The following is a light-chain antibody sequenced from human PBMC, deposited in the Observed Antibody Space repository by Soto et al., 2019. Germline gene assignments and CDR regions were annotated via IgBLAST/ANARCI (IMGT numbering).Light chain of an antibody. Sequence: DIVMTQTPLSSPVTLGQAASISCRSIQSLLHSDGNTYLSWFQQRPGQPPRLLIYKVSDRFSGVPDRFSGSGAGTDFTLTISSLQPEDFATYYCLQHKSYPRTFGQGTKVDIK. V-gene: IGKV2-24*01. CDR3: LQHKSYPRT. CDR1: QSLLHSDGNTY. J-gene: IGKJ1*01. CDR2: KVS.